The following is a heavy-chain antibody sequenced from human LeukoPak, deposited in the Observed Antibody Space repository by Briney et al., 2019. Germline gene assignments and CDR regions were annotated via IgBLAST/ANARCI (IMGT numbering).Heavy chain of an antibody. CDR1: GGTFSSYT. CDR2: IIPIFGTA. Sequence: GASVKVSCKASGGTFSSYTINWVRQAPGQGLEWMGGIIPIFGTANYAQKFQGRVTITADESTGTAHMELSSLRSEDTAVYYCSGGIAAADPQGNHYYYYYMDVWGKGTTVTISS. V-gene: IGHV1-69*13. D-gene: IGHD6-13*01. J-gene: IGHJ6*03. CDR3: SGGIAAADPQGNHYYYYYMDV.